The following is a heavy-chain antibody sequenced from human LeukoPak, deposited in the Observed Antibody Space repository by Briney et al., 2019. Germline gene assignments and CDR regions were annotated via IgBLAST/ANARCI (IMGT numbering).Heavy chain of an antibody. CDR1: GFTFSGYW. J-gene: IGHJ5*02. Sequence: PGGSLRLSCVASGFTFSGYWMHWVRQPPGKGLVWVSRIKSDGSMTNYAGSVKGGFTISRDNAKNTLYLQMNSLRAEDTAVYYCASQVVGAAFDPWGQGTLVTVSS. CDR2: IKSDGSMT. D-gene: IGHD2-15*01. V-gene: IGHV3-74*01. CDR3: ASQVVGAAFDP.